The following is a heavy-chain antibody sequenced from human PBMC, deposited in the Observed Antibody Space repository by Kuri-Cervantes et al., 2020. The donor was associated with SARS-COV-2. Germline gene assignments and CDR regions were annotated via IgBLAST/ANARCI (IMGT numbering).Heavy chain of an antibody. CDR3: ARAGYYCSSTSCPSLPDY. CDR1: GYTFTSYD. Sequence: ASVKVSCKASGYTFTSYDINWVRQATGQGLEWIGWMNPNSGNTGYAQKFQGRVTITRNTSISTAYMELSSLRSEDTAVYYCARAGYYCSSTSCPSLPDYWGQGTLVTVSS. V-gene: IGHV1-8*03. D-gene: IGHD2-2*01. J-gene: IGHJ4*02. CDR2: MNPNSGNT.